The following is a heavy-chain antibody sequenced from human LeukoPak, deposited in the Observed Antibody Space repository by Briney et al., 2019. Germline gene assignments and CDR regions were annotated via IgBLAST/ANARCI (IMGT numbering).Heavy chain of an antibody. CDR2: IYHSGST. Sequence: SETLSLTCIVSGGSISSYYWSWIRQPPGKGLEWIGYIYHSGSTYYNPSLKSRVTISVDRSKNQFSLKLSSVTAADTAVYYCARDLGGSYYYYYYMDVWGKGTTVTVSS. D-gene: IGHD1-26*01. CDR1: GGSISSYY. J-gene: IGHJ6*03. V-gene: IGHV4-59*12. CDR3: ARDLGGSYYYYYYMDV.